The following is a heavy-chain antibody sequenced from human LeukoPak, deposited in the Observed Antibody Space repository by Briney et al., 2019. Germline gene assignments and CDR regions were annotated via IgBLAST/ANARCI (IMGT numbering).Heavy chain of an antibody. V-gene: IGHV5-51*01. CDR3: ARHGGGYCRTGSCYLFDP. CDR1: GHNFTTYW. D-gene: IGHD2-2*01. CDR2: IYPYDSDT. J-gene: IGHJ5*02. Sequence: GESLKISCKTSGHNFTTYWIGWVRQMPGKGLEWMGVIYPYDSDTRYSPSFEGQVTISADKSISTAYLQWNSLKTSDSAMYYCARHGGGYCRTGSCYLFDPWGQGTLVTVSS.